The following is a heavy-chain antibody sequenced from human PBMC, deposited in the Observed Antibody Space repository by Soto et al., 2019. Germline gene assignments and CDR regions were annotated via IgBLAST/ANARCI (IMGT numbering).Heavy chain of an antibody. Sequence: ASVKVSCKASGYTFTSYAMHWVRQAPGQRLEWMGWINAGNGNTKYSQKFQGRVTITRDTSASPAYMELSSLRSEDTAVYYCARELYDSSGYYPVSNPDYWGQGTLVTVSS. V-gene: IGHV1-3*01. CDR2: INAGNGNT. CDR3: ARELYDSSGYYPVSNPDY. D-gene: IGHD3-22*01. CDR1: GYTFTSYA. J-gene: IGHJ4*02.